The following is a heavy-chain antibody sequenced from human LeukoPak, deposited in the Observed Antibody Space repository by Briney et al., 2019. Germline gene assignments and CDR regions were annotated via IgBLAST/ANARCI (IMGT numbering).Heavy chain of an antibody. J-gene: IGHJ5*02. V-gene: IGHV5-51*01. CDR3: ARQRCSSTSCYSGGDWFDP. D-gene: IGHD2-2*01. CDR2: IYPGDSDT. Sequence: GESLKISCKGSGYSFTSYWIGWVRQMPGKGLEWMGIIYPGDSDTRYSPSFRGQVTISADKSISTAYLQWSSLKASDTAMYYCARQRCSSTSCYSGGDWFDPWGQGTLVTVSS. CDR1: GYSFTSYW.